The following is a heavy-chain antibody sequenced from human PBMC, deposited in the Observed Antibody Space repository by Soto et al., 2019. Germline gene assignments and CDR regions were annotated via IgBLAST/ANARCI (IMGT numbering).Heavy chain of an antibody. CDR2: MWYDGSNK. Sequence: QVQLVESGGGVVQPGRSQRLSCAASGFTFSDHGMHWVRQAPGKGLEWVAVMWYDGSNKYYADSVKGRFSISRDNSKNTLYLNMSSLRGEDTAVYYCARDSAGKTVWGLRGAFDFWGQGTMVT. CDR3: ARDSAGKTVWGLRGAFDF. D-gene: IGHD3-10*01. V-gene: IGHV3-33*01. CDR1: GFTFSDHG. J-gene: IGHJ3*01.